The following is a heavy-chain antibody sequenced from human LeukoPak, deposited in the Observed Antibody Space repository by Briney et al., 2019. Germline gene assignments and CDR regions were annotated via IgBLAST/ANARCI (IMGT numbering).Heavy chain of an antibody. V-gene: IGHV3-30*02. J-gene: IGHJ4*02. D-gene: IGHD6-19*01. CDR1: GFTFSSYG. Sequence: PGGSLRLSCAASGFTFSSYGMHWVRQAPGKGLEWVAVIWYDGSNKYYADSVKGRFTISRDNSKNTLYLQMNSLRAEDTAVYYCAKPMHAVAGNYYFDYWGQGTLVTVSS. CDR2: IWYDGSNK. CDR3: AKPMHAVAGNYYFDY.